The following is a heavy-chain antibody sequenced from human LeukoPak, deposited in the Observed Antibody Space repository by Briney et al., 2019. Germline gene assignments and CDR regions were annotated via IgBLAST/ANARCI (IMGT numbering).Heavy chain of an antibody. CDR2: IIPIFGTA. V-gene: IGHV1-69*13. CDR3: ARHYGSGSYNFDY. CDR1: GGTFSSYA. D-gene: IGHD3-10*01. Sequence: GASVKVSCKASGGTFSSYAISWVRQAPGQGLEWMGGIIPIFGTANYAQKFQGRVTITADESTSTAYMELNSLRSEDTAVYYCARHYGSGSYNFDYWGQGTLVTVSS. J-gene: IGHJ4*02.